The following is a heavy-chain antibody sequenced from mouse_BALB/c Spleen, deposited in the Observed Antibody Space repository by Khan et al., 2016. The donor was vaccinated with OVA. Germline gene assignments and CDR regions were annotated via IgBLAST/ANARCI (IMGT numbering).Heavy chain of an antibody. J-gene: IGHJ1*01. CDR2: IAPANGNV. V-gene: IGHV14-3*02. D-gene: IGHD2-13*01. Sequence: VQLKESGAELVKPGASVKLSCTASGFNIRDNYIHWVKQRPEQGLEWIGRIAPANGNVKYDPKFQGKATITADTSPNTAYLQVSSLTSEDSAVYYCAHPSCDPRYFDVWGAGTTVTVSS. CDR1: GFNIRDNY. CDR3: AHPSCDPRYFDV.